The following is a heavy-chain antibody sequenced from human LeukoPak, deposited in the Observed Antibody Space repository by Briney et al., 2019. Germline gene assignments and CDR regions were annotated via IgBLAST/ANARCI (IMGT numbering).Heavy chain of an antibody. D-gene: IGHD3-22*01. V-gene: IGHV3-23*01. CDR2: ISGSGGST. CDR1: GFTFSSYA. Sequence: PGGSLRLSCAASGFTFSSYAMSWVRQAPGKGLEWVSAISGSGGSTYYADSVKGRFTISRDNSKNTLYLQMNSLRAEDTAVYYCAKDRNYYDSSGSRSFSSAWGQGTMVTVSS. CDR3: AKDRNYYDSSGSRSFSSA. J-gene: IGHJ3*01.